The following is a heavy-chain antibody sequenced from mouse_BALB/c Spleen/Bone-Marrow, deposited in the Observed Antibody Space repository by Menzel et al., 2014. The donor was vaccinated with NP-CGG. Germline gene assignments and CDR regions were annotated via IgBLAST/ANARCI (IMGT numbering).Heavy chain of an antibody. CDR2: IRNKANGYTT. J-gene: IGHJ4*01. V-gene: IGHV7-3*02. Sequence: EVKLMESGGGLVQPGGSLRLPCATSGFTFTDYYMSWVRQPPGKALEWLGFIRNKANGYTTEYSASVKGRFTISRDNSQSILYLQMNTLRAEDSATYYCAVMDYWGQGTSVTVSS. CDR3: AVMDY. CDR1: GFTFTDYY.